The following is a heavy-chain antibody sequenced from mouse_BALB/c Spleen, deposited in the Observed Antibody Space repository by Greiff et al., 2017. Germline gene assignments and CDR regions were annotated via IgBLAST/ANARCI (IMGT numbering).Heavy chain of an antibody. V-gene: IGHV3-6*02. Sequence: EVQVVESGPGLVKPSQSLSLTCSVTGYSITSGYYWNWIRQFPGNKLEWMGYISYDGSNNYNPSLKNRISITRDTSKNQFFLKLNSVTTEDTATYYCAREREPYYGNPMDYWGQGTSVTVSS. J-gene: IGHJ4*01. CDR2: ISYDGSN. D-gene: IGHD2-10*01. CDR1: GYSITSGYY. CDR3: AREREPYYGNPMDY.